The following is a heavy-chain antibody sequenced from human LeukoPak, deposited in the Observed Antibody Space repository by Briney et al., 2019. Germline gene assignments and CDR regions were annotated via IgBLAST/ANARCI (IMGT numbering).Heavy chain of an antibody. D-gene: IGHD3-3*01. Sequence: ASVKVSCKASGYTFTSYGISCVRQAPGQGREWMGWISAYNGNTNYEQKLEGRVTMTTDTSTSTAYMELRSLRSDDTAVYYCARGSDFWSGRTDFDYWGQGTLVTVSS. CDR1: GYTFTSYG. CDR3: ARGSDFWSGRTDFDY. CDR2: ISAYNGNT. J-gene: IGHJ4*02. V-gene: IGHV1-18*01.